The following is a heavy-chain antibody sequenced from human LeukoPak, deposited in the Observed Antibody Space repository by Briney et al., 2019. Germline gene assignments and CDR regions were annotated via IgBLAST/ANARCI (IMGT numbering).Heavy chain of an antibody. CDR3: ARGYCSSTSCQSYYYGMDV. V-gene: IGHV3-30-3*01. CDR1: GFTFSSYA. Sequence: PEGSLRLSCAASGFTFSSYAMHWVRQAPGKGLEWVAVISYDGSNKYYADSVKGRFTISRDNSKNTLYLQMNSLRAEDTAVYYCARGYCSSTSCQSYYYGMDVWGQGTTVTVSS. D-gene: IGHD2-2*01. J-gene: IGHJ6*02. CDR2: ISYDGSNK.